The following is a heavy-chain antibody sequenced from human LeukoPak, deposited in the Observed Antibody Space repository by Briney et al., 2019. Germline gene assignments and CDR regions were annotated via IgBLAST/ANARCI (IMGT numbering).Heavy chain of an antibody. V-gene: IGHV4-4*07. Sequence: PSETLSLTCTVSGGSISSYYWSWIRQPAGKGLEWIGRIYTSGSTNYNPSLKSRVTMSVDTSKNQFSLKLSSVTAADTAVYYCARDFWVGGPYYFDYWGQGTLVTVSS. D-gene: IGHD3-16*01. CDR1: GGSISSYY. CDR3: ARDFWVGGPYYFDY. J-gene: IGHJ4*02. CDR2: IYTSGST.